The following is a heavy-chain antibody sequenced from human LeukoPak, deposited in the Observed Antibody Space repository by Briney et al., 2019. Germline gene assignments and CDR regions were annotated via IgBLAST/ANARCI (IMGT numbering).Heavy chain of an antibody. CDR1: GDSISSGRNY. D-gene: IGHD3-3*01. CDR2: IYSSGNT. V-gene: IGHV4-39*01. J-gene: IGHJ4*02. CDR3: ARRFWNAYYMGR. Sequence: SETLSLTCSVSGDSISSGRNYWGWIRQSPGKGLEWIASIYSSGNTHSNPSLKSRVSISVDTSKNQVSLKLYSVTASDAATYYCARRFWNAYYMGRWGQGTLVTVSS.